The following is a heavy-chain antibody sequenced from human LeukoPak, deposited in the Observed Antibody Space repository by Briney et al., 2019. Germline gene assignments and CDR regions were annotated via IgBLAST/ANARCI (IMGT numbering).Heavy chain of an antibody. J-gene: IGHJ4*02. CDR1: GFTFSDYS. CDR2: ISSSSNTV. CDR3: AKILPDTVTADY. D-gene: IGHD4-11*01. Sequence: GGSLRLSCAASGFTFSDYSFNWLRQAPGKGLEWISFISSSSNTVYYADSVKGRFTISRDNSKNTLYLQMNSLRAEDTAVYYCAKILPDTVTADYWGQGTLVTVSS. V-gene: IGHV3-48*01.